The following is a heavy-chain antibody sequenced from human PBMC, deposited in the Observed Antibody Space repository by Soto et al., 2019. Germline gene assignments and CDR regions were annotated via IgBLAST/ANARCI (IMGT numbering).Heavy chain of an antibody. CDR3: ARGGEFPDY. CDR2: ISSSSSTI. V-gene: IGHV3-48*01. J-gene: IGHJ4*02. Sequence: EVQLVESGGGLVQPGGSLRLSCAASGFTFSSYSMNWVRQAPGKGLEWVSYISSSSSTIYYADSVKGRFTISRDNAKNSLYLQMNSLRAEDRAVYYGARGGEFPDYWGQGTLVTVSS. D-gene: IGHD3-10*01. CDR1: GFTFSSYS.